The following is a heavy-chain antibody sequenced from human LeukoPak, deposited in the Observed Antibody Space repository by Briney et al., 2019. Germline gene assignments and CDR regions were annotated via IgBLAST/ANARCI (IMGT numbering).Heavy chain of an antibody. V-gene: IGHV3-48*03. Sequence: GGSLRLSCAASGFTFSSYEMNWVRQAPGKGLEWVSYISSSGSTIYYADSVKGRFTISRDNAKNSLYLQMNSLRAEDTAVYYCARDLNRGPAAIYDYWGQGTLATVSS. CDR2: ISSSGSTI. D-gene: IGHD2-2*02. CDR3: ARDLNRGPAAIYDY. CDR1: GFTFSSYE. J-gene: IGHJ4*02.